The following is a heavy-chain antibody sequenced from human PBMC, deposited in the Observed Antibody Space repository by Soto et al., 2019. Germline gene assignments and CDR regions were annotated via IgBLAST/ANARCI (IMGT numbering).Heavy chain of an antibody. V-gene: IGHV1-69*12. Sequence: QVQLVQSGAEVKKPGSSVKVSCKASGGTFSSYAISWVRQAPGQGLEWMGGIIPIFGTANYAQKFQGRVTLTADESTSTAYMELSSLRSEDTAVYYCARGPEDGDYYYYGMDVWGQGTTVTVSS. CDR1: GGTFSSYA. CDR2: IIPIFGTA. J-gene: IGHJ6*02. CDR3: ARGPEDGDYYYYGMDV. D-gene: IGHD4-17*01.